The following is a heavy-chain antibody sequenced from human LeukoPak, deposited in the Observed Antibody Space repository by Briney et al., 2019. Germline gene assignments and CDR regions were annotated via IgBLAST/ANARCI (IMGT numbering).Heavy chain of an antibody. CDR3: ARAPVEGYCSGGSCYSLVNWFDP. CDR1: GGSVSGVCYY. Sequence: SETLSLTCTVSGGSVSGVCYYCGWLRQPPGKGLDWISHTYYSETTNYNPSLKRRVTISLDTSQTQFSLKLSSVTAADTAVYYCARAPVEGYCSGGSCYSLVNWFDPWGQGTLVTVSS. J-gene: IGHJ5*02. D-gene: IGHD2-15*01. CDR2: TYYSETT. V-gene: IGHV4-61*01.